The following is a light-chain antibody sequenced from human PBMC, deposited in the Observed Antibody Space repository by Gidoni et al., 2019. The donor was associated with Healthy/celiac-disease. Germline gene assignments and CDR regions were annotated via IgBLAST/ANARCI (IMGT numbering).Light chain of an antibody. J-gene: IGKJ3*01. CDR3: QQYGSSPGLFT. CDR1: QSVSSSY. CDR2: GAS. Sequence: EFVLTPSLGTLSLSPGERATLSCRASQSVSSSYLAWYQQKPGQAPRLLIYGASSRATGIPDRFSGSGSGTDFTLTISRLEPEDFAVYYCQQYGSSPGLFTFGPGTKVDIK. V-gene: IGKV3-20*01.